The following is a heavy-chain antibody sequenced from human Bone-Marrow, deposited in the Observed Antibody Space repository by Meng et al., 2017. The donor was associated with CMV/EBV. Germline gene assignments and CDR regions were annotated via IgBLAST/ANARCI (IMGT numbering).Heavy chain of an antibody. CDR2: ISNDGSKI. CDR3: ARVEDSSSWYRALDY. V-gene: IGHV3-30-3*01. CDR1: GFTFSSYA. D-gene: IGHD6-13*01. J-gene: IGHJ4*02. Sequence: GESLKISCAASGFTFSSYAMSWVRQAPGKGLEWVALISNDGSKIYYADSVKGRFTISRDNSRDTLYLQMDSLRAEDTAVYYCARVEDSSSWYRALDYWGQGTLVTVSS.